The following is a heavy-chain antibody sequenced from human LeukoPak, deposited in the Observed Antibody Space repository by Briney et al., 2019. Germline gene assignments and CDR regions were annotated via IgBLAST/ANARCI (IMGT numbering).Heavy chain of an antibody. V-gene: IGHV4-4*07. CDR3: ARDRSGVIRGADYYYYMDV. CDR2: IYTSGSP. J-gene: IGHJ6*03. Sequence: SETLSLTCTASGGSISSYYWSWIRQPAGKGLDWIGRIYTSGSPNYNPSLKSRVTMSVDTSKNQFSLKLSSVTAADTAVYYCARDRSGVIRGADYYYYMDVWCKGTTVTISS. CDR1: GGSISSYY. D-gene: IGHD1-26*01.